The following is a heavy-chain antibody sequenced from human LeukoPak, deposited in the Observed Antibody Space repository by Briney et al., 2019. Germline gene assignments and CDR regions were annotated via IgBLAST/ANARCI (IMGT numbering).Heavy chain of an antibody. CDR3: AKDSGSSGYYFDY. D-gene: IGHD3-22*01. CDR2: ISYDGSKK. J-gene: IGHJ4*02. CDR1: GFTFSSYG. V-gene: IGHV3-30*18. Sequence: GGSLRLSCAVSGFTFSSYGMHWVRQAPGKGLEWVAVISYDGSKKYYADSVKGRFTISGDNSKNTLYLQMNSLRTEDTAVYYCAKDSGSSGYYFDYWGQGTLVTVSS.